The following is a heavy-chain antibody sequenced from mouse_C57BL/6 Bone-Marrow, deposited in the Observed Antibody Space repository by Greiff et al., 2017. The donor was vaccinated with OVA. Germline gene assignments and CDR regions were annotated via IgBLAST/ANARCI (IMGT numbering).Heavy chain of an antibody. V-gene: IGHV6-6*01. CDR2: IRNKANNHAT. Sequence: EVKVVESGGGLVQPGGSMKLSCAASGFTFSDAWMDWVRQSPEKGLEWVAEIRNKANNHATYYAESVKGRFTISRDDSKSSVYLQINSLRAEDTGIYYCTSYYGSTSWFADWGQGTLVTVSA. CDR1: GFTFSDAW. CDR3: TSYYGSTSWFAD. J-gene: IGHJ3*01. D-gene: IGHD1-1*01.